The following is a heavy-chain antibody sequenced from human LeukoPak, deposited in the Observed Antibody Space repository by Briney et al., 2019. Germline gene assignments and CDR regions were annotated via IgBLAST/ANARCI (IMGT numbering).Heavy chain of an antibody. CDR1: GFTFSSYA. CDR3: AELGITMIGGV. V-gene: IGHV3-23*01. Sequence: GGSLRLSCAASGFTFSSYAMSWVRQAPGKGLEWVSAISGSGGSTYYADSVEGRFTISRDNAKNSLYLQMNSLRAEDTAVYYCAELGITMIGGVWGRGTTVSISS. J-gene: IGHJ6*04. CDR2: ISGSGGST. D-gene: IGHD3-10*02.